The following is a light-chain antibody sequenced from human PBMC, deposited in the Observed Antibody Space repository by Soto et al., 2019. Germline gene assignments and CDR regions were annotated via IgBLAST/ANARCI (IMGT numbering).Light chain of an antibody. Sequence: DIQMTQSPSIVSASVGDKVTITCRASQRISGWLAWYQQRPGEAPQLLIYDASSLKRGVPSRFSGSASGTEFTLTIASLQPDDFATYYCQQYETYSATFGQGTKVDIK. CDR3: QQYETYSAT. V-gene: IGKV1-5*01. J-gene: IGKJ1*01. CDR2: DAS. CDR1: QRISGW.